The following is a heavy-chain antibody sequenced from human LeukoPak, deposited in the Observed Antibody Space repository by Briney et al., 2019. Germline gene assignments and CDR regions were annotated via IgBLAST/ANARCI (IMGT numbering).Heavy chain of an antibody. D-gene: IGHD4-17*01. CDR2: IYHSGST. V-gene: IGHV4-30-2*01. J-gene: IGHJ4*02. CDR3: ARILYGDYEDY. Sequence: PSETLSLTCAVSGGSISSGGYSWSWIRQPPGQGLEWIGYIYHSGSTYYNPSLKSRVTISVDRSKNQFSLKLSSVTAADTAVYYCARILYGDYEDYWGQGTLVTVSS. CDR1: GGSISSGGYS.